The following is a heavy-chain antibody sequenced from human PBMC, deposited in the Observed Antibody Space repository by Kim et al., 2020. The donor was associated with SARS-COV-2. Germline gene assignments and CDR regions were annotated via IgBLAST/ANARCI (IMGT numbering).Heavy chain of an antibody. Sequence: SLKSRVTISVDTSKNQFSLKLSSVTAADTAVYYCARARSGIAARPGYFDYWGQGTLVTVSS. J-gene: IGHJ4*02. CDR3: ARARSGIAARPGYFDY. D-gene: IGHD6-6*01. V-gene: IGHV4-34*01.